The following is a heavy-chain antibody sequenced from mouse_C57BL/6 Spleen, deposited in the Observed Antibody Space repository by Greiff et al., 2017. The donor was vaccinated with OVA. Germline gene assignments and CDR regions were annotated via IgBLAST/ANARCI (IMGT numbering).Heavy chain of an antibody. D-gene: IGHD2-4*01. J-gene: IGHJ4*01. Sequence: VQLQQSGPELVKPGASVKMPCKASGYTFTDYNMDWVKQSHGKSLEWIGDINPNNGGTIYNQKFKGKATLTVDKSSSTAYIELRSLTSEDTAVYYCARWGDYEGYYAMDYWGQGTSVTVSS. CDR3: ARWGDYEGYYAMDY. CDR2: INPNNGGT. CDR1: GYTFTDYN. V-gene: IGHV1-18*01.